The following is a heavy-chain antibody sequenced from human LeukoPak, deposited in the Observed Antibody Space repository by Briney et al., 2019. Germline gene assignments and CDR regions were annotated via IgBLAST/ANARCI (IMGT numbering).Heavy chain of an antibody. Sequence: GASVKVSCKVSGYTLTELSMLWVRQAPGKGLEWMGGFDPEDGETIYEQKFQGRVTMTEDTSTDTAYMELSSLRSEDTAVYYCATGLRYPGVSADHWGQGTLVTVSS. J-gene: IGHJ5*02. V-gene: IGHV1-24*01. D-gene: IGHD3-9*01. CDR1: GYTLTELS. CDR3: ATGLRYPGVSADH. CDR2: FDPEDGET.